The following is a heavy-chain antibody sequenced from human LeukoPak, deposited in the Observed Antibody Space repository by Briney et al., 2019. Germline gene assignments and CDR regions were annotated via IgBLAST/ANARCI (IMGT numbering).Heavy chain of an antibody. CDR3: ARDGPAQMVDFDY. CDR1: GYTFTGSGWY. D-gene: IGHD3-10*01. CDR2: LHPNNGAT. Sequence: ASVKVSCKASGYTFTGSGWYLFWLRQAPGQGLECVGWLHPNNGATGYAQKFQGRVAMTTDTSISTAYMELSRLRPDDTAIYYCARDGPAQMVDFDYWGQGTLVTVSS. J-gene: IGHJ4*02. V-gene: IGHV1-2*02.